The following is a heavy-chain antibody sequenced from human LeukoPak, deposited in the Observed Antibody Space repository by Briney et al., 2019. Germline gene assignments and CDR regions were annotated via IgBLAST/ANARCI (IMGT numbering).Heavy chain of an antibody. CDR2: ISSSSSTI. CDR1: GFTFSSYS. Sequence: GGSLRLSCAASGFTFSSYSMNWVRQAPGKGLEWVSYISSSSSTIYYADSVKGRFTISRDNSKNTLYLQMNSLRAEDTAVYYCAKEYDILTGYYAFDIWGQGTMVTVSS. D-gene: IGHD3-9*01. J-gene: IGHJ3*02. V-gene: IGHV3-48*01. CDR3: AKEYDILTGYYAFDI.